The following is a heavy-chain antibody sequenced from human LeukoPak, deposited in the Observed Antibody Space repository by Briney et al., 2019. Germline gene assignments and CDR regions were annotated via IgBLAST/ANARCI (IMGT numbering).Heavy chain of an antibody. Sequence: GGALRLSCAAPGFTFDDYAMHWVRQAPGKGLEWVSGISWNSGSIGYADSVKGRFTISRDNAKNSLYLQMNSLRAEDTALYYCAKDGGYQSYYYYGMDVWGQGTTVTVSS. J-gene: IGHJ6*02. CDR3: AKDGGYQSYYYYGMDV. D-gene: IGHD3-22*01. V-gene: IGHV3-9*01. CDR2: ISWNSGSI. CDR1: GFTFDDYA.